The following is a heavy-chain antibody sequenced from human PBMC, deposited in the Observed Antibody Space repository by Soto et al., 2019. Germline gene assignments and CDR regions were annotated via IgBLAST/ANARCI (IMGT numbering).Heavy chain of an antibody. CDR1: GDSSNNYY. J-gene: IGHJ4*02. D-gene: IGHD5-12*01. CDR3: AGGGGWLPEN. Sequence: QVQLQEAGPGLVKPSEALSLTCTVSGDSSNNYYWSWIRQPPGKGLEWIANIHDSGTTTYNPSLGSGVPISADTHTKQFSLKLNSRPAADTAVYYCAGGGGWLPENWGQGTLVSVSS. V-gene: IGHV4-59*03. CDR2: IHDSGTT.